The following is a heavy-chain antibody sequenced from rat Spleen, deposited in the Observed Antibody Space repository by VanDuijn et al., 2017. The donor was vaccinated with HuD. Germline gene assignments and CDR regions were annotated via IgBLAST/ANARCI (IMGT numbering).Heavy chain of an antibody. CDR1: GFIFSNYD. Sequence: EVQLVESGGDLVQPGRSLKLSCAASGFIFSNYDMAWVRQAPTKGLEWVASISPSGGNTYYRDSVKGRFTVSRDNTKSTLYLQMDSLRSEDTATYYCVRQETSGYSNWFTYWGQGVMVTVSS. CDR2: ISPSGGNT. V-gene: IGHV5-25*01. J-gene: IGHJ2*01. CDR3: VRQETSGYSNWFTY. D-gene: IGHD4-3*01.